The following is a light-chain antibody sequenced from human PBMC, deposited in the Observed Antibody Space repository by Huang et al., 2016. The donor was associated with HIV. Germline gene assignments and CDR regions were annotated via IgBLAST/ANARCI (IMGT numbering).Light chain of an antibody. CDR2: GAS. J-gene: IGKJ3*01. CDR3: QQRDIWPLT. Sequence: EIVLTQSPATLSLSPGEGATLSCRANESVRNFLAWYQQKPGQAPRPRIHGASNRAAGVPTRFSGTGSGTDFTLTINSLEPEDFGFYYCQQRDIWPLTFGPGTKVDIK. CDR1: ESVRNF. V-gene: IGKV3-11*01.